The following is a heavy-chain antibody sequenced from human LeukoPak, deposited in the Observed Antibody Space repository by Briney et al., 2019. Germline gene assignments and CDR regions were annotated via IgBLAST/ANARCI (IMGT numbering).Heavy chain of an antibody. CDR3: ARRGGAGIRLGELSFDY. CDR2: IYYSGST. D-gene: IGHD3-16*02. CDR1: GGSFSGYY. Sequence: PSETLSLTCAVYGGSFSGYYWSWIRQHPGEGLEWIGYIYYSGSTYYNPSLKSRVTISVDTSKNQFSLKLSSVTAADTAVYYCARRGGAGIRLGELSFDYWGQGTLVTVSS. V-gene: IGHV4-31*11. J-gene: IGHJ4*02.